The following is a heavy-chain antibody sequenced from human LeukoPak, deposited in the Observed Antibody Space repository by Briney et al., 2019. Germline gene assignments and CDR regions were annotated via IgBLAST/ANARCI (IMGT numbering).Heavy chain of an antibody. CDR2: ISYDGSNK. D-gene: IGHD3-10*01. V-gene: IGHV3-30-3*01. CDR1: GFTFSSYA. Sequence: EGSLRLSCAASGFTFSSYAMHWVRQAPGKGLEWVAVISYDGSNKYYADSVKGRFTISRDNSKNTLYLQMNSLRAEDTAVYYCARDKYGSGISPADYWGQGTLVTVSS. J-gene: IGHJ4*02. CDR3: ARDKYGSGISPADY.